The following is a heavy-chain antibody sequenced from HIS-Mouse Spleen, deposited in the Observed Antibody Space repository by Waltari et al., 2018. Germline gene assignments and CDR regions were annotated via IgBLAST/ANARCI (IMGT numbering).Heavy chain of an antibody. CDR3: AREIPYSSSWYDWYFDL. V-gene: IGHV4-39*07. CDR1: GCSISSSSYY. CDR2: IYYSGGT. D-gene: IGHD6-13*01. J-gene: IGHJ2*01. Sequence: QLQLQESGPGLVKPSETLSLTCTVSGCSISSSSYYWGWIRQPPGKGLEWFGSIYYSGGTYYNPSLKSRVTISVDTSKNQFSLKLSSVTAADTAVYYCAREIPYSSSWYDWYFDLWGRGTLVTVSS.